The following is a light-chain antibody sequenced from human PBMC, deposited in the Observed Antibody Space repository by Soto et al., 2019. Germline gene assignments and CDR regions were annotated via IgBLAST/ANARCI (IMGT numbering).Light chain of an antibody. CDR3: QQYNNWPFS. CDR2: GAS. V-gene: IGKV3D-15*01. Sequence: IVMTQSPAVLSVSPGERATLSCRASQSVSSYLAWYQQKPGQAPRLLIYGASNTATGIPARFSGSGSGTDFTLTISGLQSEDSAVYFCQQYNNWPFSFGQGTRLEIK. J-gene: IGKJ5*01. CDR1: QSVSSY.